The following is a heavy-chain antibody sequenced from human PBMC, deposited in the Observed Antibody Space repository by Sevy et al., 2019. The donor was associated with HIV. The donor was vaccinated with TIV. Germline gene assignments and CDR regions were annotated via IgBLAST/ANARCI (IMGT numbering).Heavy chain of an antibody. V-gene: IGHV1-18*04. CDR2: ISAYNGNT. J-gene: IGHJ4*02. CDR1: GYTFTSYG. CDR3: ARAPRWFGVSNILDY. D-gene: IGHD3-10*01. Sequence: ASVKVSCKASGYTFTSYGISWVRQAPGQGLEWMGWISAYNGNTNYAQKLQGRVTMTTDTSTSTAYMELRSLRSDDTAVYYCARAPRWFGVSNILDYWGQGTLVTVSS.